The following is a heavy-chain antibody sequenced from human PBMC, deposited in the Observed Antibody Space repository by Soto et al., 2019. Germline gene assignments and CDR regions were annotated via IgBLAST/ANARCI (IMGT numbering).Heavy chain of an antibody. J-gene: IGHJ4*02. D-gene: IGHD1-26*01. V-gene: IGHV4-59*08. CDR2: IYYSGST. Sequence: QVQLQESGPGLVKPSETLSLTCTVSGGTISSWYWGWIRQPPGKGLEWIGYIYYSGSTNCNPSLTSRVSISVDTSMNQFSLKLSSVTAADTAVDYCARRYGSAIDYWGQGILVTVSS. CDR3: ARRYGSAIDY. CDR1: GGTISSWY.